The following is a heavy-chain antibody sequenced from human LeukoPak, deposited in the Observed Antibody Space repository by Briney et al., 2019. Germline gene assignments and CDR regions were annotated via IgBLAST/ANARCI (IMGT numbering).Heavy chain of an antibody. D-gene: IGHD2-2*01. V-gene: IGHV3-21*01. J-gene: IGHJ4*02. CDR2: ISSSSSYI. CDR3: ARSIVVVPAAIPGPPDY. CDR1: GFTFSSYS. Sequence: GSLRLSCAASGFTFSSYSMNWVRQAPGKGLEWVSSISSSSSYIYYADSVQGRFTISRDNAKNSLYLQMNSLRADDTAVYYCARSIVVVPAAIPGPPDYWGQGTLVTVSS.